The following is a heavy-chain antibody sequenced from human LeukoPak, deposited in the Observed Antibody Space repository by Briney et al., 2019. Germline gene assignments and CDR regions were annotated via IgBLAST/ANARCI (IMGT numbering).Heavy chain of an antibody. V-gene: IGHV4-59*01. CDR1: GGSISSYY. J-gene: IGHJ4*02. CDR3: ARLANGYFDY. D-gene: IGHD1-1*01. CDR2: IYYSGST. Sequence: SETLSLTCTVSGGSISSYYWSWIRQPPGKGLEWIGYIYYSGSTNYNPPLKSRVTISVDTSKNQFSLKLSSVTAADTAVYYCARLANGYFDYWGQGTLVTVSS.